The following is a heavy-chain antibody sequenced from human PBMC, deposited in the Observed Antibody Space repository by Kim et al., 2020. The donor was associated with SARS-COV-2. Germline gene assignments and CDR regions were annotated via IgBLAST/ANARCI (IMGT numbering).Heavy chain of an antibody. Sequence: SETSHVDSGKGRLTISGDNAKTSVYLQMNSLGGEDTAVYYCARGGGQYYSVWGQGTLVTVSS. CDR2: SET. J-gene: IGHJ4*02. CDR3: ARGGGQYYSV. V-gene: IGHV3-7*01. D-gene: IGHD3-10*01.